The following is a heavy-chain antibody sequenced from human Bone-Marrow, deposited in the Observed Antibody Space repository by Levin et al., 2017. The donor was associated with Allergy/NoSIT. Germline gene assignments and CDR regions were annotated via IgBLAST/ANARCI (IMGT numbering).Heavy chain of an antibody. Sequence: GESLKISCAASGFTFRTHDMHWVRQGTGKGLEWVSTIGTAGDTYYPDSVSGRFTISRENAKNSLYLQMNGLSAGDTAVYYCARYNYEYNALDFGGQGTMVTVSS. CDR1: GFTFRTHD. V-gene: IGHV3-13*01. CDR2: IGTAGDT. J-gene: IGHJ3*01. D-gene: IGHD5-18*01. CDR3: ARYNYEYNALDF.